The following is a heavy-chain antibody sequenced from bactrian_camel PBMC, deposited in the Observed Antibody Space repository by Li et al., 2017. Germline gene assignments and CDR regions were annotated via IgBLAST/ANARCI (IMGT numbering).Heavy chain of an antibody. Sequence: VESGGGLVQPGGSLTLSCVASGFPFSSYGMSWVRLPPGKDLEYVSTINSNGSTYYRTTVEGRFTISRDNAKNTVYLQMNRLKTEDTGMYYCSNGKDQSGWKTPGPGTQVTVS. D-gene: IGHD5*01. CDR1: GFPFSSYG. V-gene: IGHV3S40*01. J-gene: IGHJ4*01. CDR2: INSNGST.